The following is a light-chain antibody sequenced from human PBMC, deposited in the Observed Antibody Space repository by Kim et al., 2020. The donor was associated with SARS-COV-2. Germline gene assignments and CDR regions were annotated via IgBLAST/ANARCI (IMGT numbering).Light chain of an antibody. CDR1: QSISSW. V-gene: IGKV1-5*03. Sequence: DIQMTQSPSTLSASVGDRVTITCRASQSISSWLAWYQQKPGKASKVLIYKAFSLESGVPSRFSGSGSGTEFTLTISSLQPDDFATYYCQHYSDYPWTFGQGTKVDIK. J-gene: IGKJ1*01. CDR3: QHYSDYPWT. CDR2: KAF.